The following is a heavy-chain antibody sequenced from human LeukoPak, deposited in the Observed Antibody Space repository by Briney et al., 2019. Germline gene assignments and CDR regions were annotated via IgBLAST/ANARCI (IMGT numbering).Heavy chain of an antibody. CDR1: GYTFTSYA. Sequence: SVKVSCKASGYTFTSYAMQWVRQARGQRLEWIGWIVVGSGNTNYAQKFQERVTITRDMSTSTAYMELSSLRSEDTAVYYCAAFPLAGYIPDYWGQGTLVTVSS. CDR2: IVVGSGNT. J-gene: IGHJ4*02. CDR3: AAFPLAGYIPDY. D-gene: IGHD5-18*01. V-gene: IGHV1-58*02.